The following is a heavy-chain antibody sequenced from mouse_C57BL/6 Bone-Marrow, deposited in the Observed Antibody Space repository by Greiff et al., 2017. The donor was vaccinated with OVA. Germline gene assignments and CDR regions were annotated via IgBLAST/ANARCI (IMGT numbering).Heavy chain of an antibody. J-gene: IGHJ3*01. CDR2: INPSNGGT. V-gene: IGHV1-53*01. CDR1: GYTFTSYW. Sequence: QVQLQQPGTELVKPGASVKLSCKASGYTFTSYWMHWVKQRPGHGLEWIGNINPSNGGTTYNEKFKSKATLTVDKSSSTAYMQLSSLTSEDSAVYYCARWHYDYDAWFAYWGQGTLVTVSA. CDR3: ARWHYDYDAWFAY. D-gene: IGHD2-4*01.